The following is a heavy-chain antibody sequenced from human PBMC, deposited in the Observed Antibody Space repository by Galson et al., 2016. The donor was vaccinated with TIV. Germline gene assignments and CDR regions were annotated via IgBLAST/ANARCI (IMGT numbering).Heavy chain of an antibody. V-gene: IGHV1-8*02. CDR2: MNPNSGNT. Sequence: SVKVSCKASGYTFTSYDINWVRQATGQGLEWMGWMNPNSGNTGYAKKFRGRVTMTRNTSVRTAYMELSSLRSEDTAVNYCAGSGDYGDYWGQGTLVTVSS. J-gene: IGHJ4*02. CDR1: GYTFTSYD. CDR3: AGSGDYGDY. D-gene: IGHD4-17*01.